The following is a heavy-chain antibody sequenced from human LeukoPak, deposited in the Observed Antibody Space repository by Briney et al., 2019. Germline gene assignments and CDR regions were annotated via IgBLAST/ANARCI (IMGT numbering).Heavy chain of an antibody. CDR3: AREGGFCSSTSCYEMDGMDV. CDR2: INPSGGST. V-gene: IGHV1-46*01. Sequence: ASVKVSCKASGYTFTSYYIHWVRQAPGQGLEWMGVINPSGGSTNYAQKFQGRVTMTRDTSTSTVYMELRRLRSEDTAVYDCAREGGFCSSTSCYEMDGMDVWGKGTTVTVSS. D-gene: IGHD2-2*01. J-gene: IGHJ6*04. CDR1: GYTFTSYY.